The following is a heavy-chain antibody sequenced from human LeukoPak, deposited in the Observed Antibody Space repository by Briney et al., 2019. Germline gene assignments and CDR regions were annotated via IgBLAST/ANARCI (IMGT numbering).Heavy chain of an antibody. Sequence: SETLSLTCDVSGVSFSTYYWSWIRQSPEKGLEWIGEVNHSGYTNYNPSLKGRVTISVDTSKNQFSLKLSSVTAADTAIYYCARQLYGSDYWGQGTLVTVSS. CDR2: VNHSGYT. J-gene: IGHJ4*02. D-gene: IGHD4-17*01. V-gene: IGHV4-34*01. CDR3: ARQLYGSDY. CDR1: GVSFSTYY.